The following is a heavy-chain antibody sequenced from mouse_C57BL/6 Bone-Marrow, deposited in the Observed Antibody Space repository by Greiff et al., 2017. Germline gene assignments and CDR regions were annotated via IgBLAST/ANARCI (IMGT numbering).Heavy chain of an antibody. CDR3: ARSDDY. V-gene: IGHV1-42*01. CDR1: GYSFTGYY. Sequence: VQLKESGPELVKPGASVKISCKASGYSFTGYYMNWVKQSPEKSLEWIGEINPSTGGTTYNQKFKAKATLTVDKSSSTAYMQLKSLTSEDSAVYYCARSDDYWGQGTTLTVSS. CDR2: INPSTGGT. J-gene: IGHJ2*01.